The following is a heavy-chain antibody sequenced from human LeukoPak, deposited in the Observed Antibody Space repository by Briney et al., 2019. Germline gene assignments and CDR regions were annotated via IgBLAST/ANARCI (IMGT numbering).Heavy chain of an antibody. CDR3: ATSDIVVVTAASPEDAFDI. D-gene: IGHD2-2*01. CDR1: GGTFSSYA. Sequence: ASVKVSCKASGGTFSSYAISWVRQAPGQGLEWMGGIIPIFGTANYAQKFQGRVTITADKSTSTAYMELSSLRSEDTAVYYCATSDIVVVTAASPEDAFDIWGQGTMVTVSS. CDR2: IIPIFGTA. J-gene: IGHJ3*02. V-gene: IGHV1-69*06.